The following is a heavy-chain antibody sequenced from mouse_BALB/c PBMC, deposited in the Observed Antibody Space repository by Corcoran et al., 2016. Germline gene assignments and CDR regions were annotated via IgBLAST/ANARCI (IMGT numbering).Heavy chain of an antibody. CDR2: IWWNDDK. Sequence: QVTLKESGPGILQPSQTLSLTCSFSGFSLSTSGMSVGWIRQPSGKGLEWLAHIWWNDDKYYNPALKSRLTISKDTSNNQVFLKLASVVTADTATYYCARIGGNSFDYWGQGTTLTVSS. CDR1: GFSLSTSGMS. V-gene: IGHV8-8*01. CDR3: ARIGGNSFDY. J-gene: IGHJ2*01.